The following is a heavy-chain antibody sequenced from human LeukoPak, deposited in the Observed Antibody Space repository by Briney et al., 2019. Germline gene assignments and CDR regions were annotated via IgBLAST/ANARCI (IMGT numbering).Heavy chain of an antibody. CDR2: IYPGDSDI. D-gene: IGHD5-12*01. J-gene: IGHJ6*03. CDR1: GYTFTSYW. Sequence: GESLKISCKTSGYTFTSYWIGWVRQMPGKGLEWMGIIYPGDSDIRYSPSFQGQVTSSAEKSTNAAYLQWSSLKASDTAMYYCARTSGYSDYGHDGFYYYYYMDVWGKGTPVTVPS. CDR3: ARTSGYSDYGHDGFYYYYYMDV. V-gene: IGHV5-51*01.